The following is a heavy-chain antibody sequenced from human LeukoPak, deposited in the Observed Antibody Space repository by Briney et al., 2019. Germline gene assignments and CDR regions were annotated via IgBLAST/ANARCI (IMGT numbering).Heavy chain of an antibody. V-gene: IGHV3-23*01. CDR3: ARDSGGSSPFDY. J-gene: IGHJ4*02. D-gene: IGHD4-23*01. CDR1: GFTFSSYG. CDR2: ISGSGGST. Sequence: GGTLRLSCAASGFTFSSYGMRWVRQAPGKGLEWVSAISGSGGSTYYADSVKGRFTISRDSSKDTLYLQMNSLRAEDTAVYYCARDSGGSSPFDYWGQGTLVTVSS.